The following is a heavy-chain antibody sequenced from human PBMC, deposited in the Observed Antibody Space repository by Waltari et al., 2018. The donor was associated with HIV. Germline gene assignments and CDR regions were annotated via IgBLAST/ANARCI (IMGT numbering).Heavy chain of an antibody. J-gene: IGHJ4*02. CDR1: GGPVRSYA. V-gene: IGHV1-69*01. CDR2: IIPLFGTV. Sequence: VQWVQSGAEVKEPGSSVKVSCKSSGGPVRSYAVRWLRQGHGQGLEWMGGIIPLFGTVHYAEKFQGRVTIAADESSSTLYMALSSLKSEATDDYDCARGKAQEDDWSGYDSWGQGTLVTVSS. CDR3: ARGKAQEDDWSGYDS. D-gene: IGHD3-3*01.